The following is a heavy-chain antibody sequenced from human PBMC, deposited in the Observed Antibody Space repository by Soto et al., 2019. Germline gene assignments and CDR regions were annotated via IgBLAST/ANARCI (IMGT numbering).Heavy chain of an antibody. Sequence: GASVKVSCKASGYTFTSYAMHWVRQAPGQRLEWMGWINAGNGNTKYSQKFQGRVTITRDTSASTAYMELSSLRSEDTAVYYCARDPWSSSSRVGYYFDYWGQGTLVTVSS. CDR2: INAGNGNT. J-gene: IGHJ4*02. CDR3: ARDPWSSSSRVGYYFDY. V-gene: IGHV1-3*01. D-gene: IGHD6-6*01. CDR1: GYTFTSYA.